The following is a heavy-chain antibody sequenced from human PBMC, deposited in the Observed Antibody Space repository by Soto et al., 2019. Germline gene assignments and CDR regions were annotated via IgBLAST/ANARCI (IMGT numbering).Heavy chain of an antibody. Sequence: GGSLRLSCAASGFTFSGSAMHWVRQASGKGLEWVGRIRSKANSYATAYAASVKGRFTISRDDSKNTAYLQMNSLKTEDTAVYYCTRHVYHPIWFGVSGMDVWGQGTTVTVSS. J-gene: IGHJ6*02. V-gene: IGHV3-73*01. CDR1: GFTFSGSA. D-gene: IGHD3-10*01. CDR3: TRHVYHPIWFGVSGMDV. CDR2: IRSKANSYAT.